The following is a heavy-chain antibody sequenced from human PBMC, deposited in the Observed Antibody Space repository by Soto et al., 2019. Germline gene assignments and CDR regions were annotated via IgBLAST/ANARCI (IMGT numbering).Heavy chain of an antibody. CDR3: ARYDESYYYGMDV. J-gene: IGHJ6*02. CDR2: IYPGDSDT. Sequence: GESLKISCKGSGYSFTSYLIGWVRQMPGKGLEWMGIIYPGDSDTRYSPSFQGQVTISADKSISTAYLQWSSLKASDTAMYYCARYDESYYYGMDVWGQGTTVTVSS. D-gene: IGHD3-3*01. V-gene: IGHV5-51*01. CDR1: GYSFTSYL.